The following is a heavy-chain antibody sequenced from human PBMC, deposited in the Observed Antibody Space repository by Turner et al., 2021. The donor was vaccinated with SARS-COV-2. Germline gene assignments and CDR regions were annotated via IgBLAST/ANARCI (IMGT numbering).Heavy chain of an antibody. CDR2: FDPEDREN. CDR3: ARDPLGWAGYDY. Sequence: QVQLVQSGAEMKKPGASVKVSCKVSGYTLTEIFIHWVRQAPGKGLELMGGFDPEDRENIYALKCQGRVTMTEDTSTDIAYMELGSLSSDDTAVYYCARDPLGWAGYDYWGQGTLVTVSS. CDR1: GYTLTEIF. D-gene: IGHD6-25*01. V-gene: IGHV1-24*01. J-gene: IGHJ4*02.